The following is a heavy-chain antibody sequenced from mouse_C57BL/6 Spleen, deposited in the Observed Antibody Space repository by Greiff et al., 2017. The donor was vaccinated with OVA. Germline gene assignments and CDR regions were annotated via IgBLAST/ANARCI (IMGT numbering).Heavy chain of an antibody. J-gene: IGHJ4*01. V-gene: IGHV1-72*01. CDR2: IDPKSGGT. D-gene: IGHD1-1*02. CDR3: ARDYGLDYAMDY. Sequence: QVQLQQPGAQLVKPGASVKLSCKASGYTFPSDWMHWVKQRPGRGLEWIGRIDPKSGGTKYNEKFKSKATLTVDKPSSTAYKQHSSLTSDDSAVYNCARDYGLDYAMDYWGQGTSDTV. CDR1: GYTFPSDW.